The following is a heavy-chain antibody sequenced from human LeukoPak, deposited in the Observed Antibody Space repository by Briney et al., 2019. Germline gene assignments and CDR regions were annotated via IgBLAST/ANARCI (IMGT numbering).Heavy chain of an antibody. CDR3: AADLIYGDYTFDC. Sequence: ASVKVSCKASGFTFTSAAVQWVRQARGQRLEWIGWIVVGSGNTNYAQKFQERVTITRDMSTSTAYMELSSLRSEDTAVYYCAADLIYGDYTFDCWGQGTLVTVSS. CDR1: GFTFTSAA. CDR2: IVVGSGNT. V-gene: IGHV1-58*01. D-gene: IGHD4-17*01. J-gene: IGHJ4*02.